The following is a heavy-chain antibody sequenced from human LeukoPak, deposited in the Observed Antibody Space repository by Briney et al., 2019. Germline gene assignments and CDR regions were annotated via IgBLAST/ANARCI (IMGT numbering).Heavy chain of an antibody. D-gene: IGHD4-23*01. CDR3: ARDPSGGSFDY. Sequence: PGRSLRLSCAASGFSFSSYAMHWVRQAPGKGLEWVAIFSYDGNNKYYADSVKGRFTISRDNSKNTLYLQMNSLIAEDMALYYCARDPSGGSFDYWGQGTLVTVSS. CDR2: FSYDGNNK. CDR1: GFSFSSYA. V-gene: IGHV3-30-3*01. J-gene: IGHJ4*02.